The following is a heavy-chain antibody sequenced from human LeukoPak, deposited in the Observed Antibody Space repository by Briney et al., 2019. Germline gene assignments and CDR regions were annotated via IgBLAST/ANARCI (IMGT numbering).Heavy chain of an antibody. CDR1: GGSFSGYY. D-gene: IGHD2-2*01. Sequence: PSETLSLTCAVYGGSFSGYYWSWIRQPPGKGLEWIGEINHSGSTNYNPSLTSRVTISVDTSKNQFSLKLSSVTAADTAVYYCARGVPAATLSIWGQGTMVTVSS. CDR3: ARGVPAATLSI. J-gene: IGHJ3*02. V-gene: IGHV4-34*01. CDR2: INHSGST.